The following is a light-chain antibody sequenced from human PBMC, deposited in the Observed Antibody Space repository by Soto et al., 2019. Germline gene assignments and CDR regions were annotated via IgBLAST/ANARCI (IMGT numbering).Light chain of an antibody. CDR3: GAWDDTLNGWV. Sequence: QSVLTQPPSASGTPGQRVTISCSGGRSNIGSNTVNWYRQVPGTAPKLLIYTNTQRPSGVPDRFSGSKSGTSASLAIRGLQPEDEADYYCGAWDDTLNGWVFGGGTKLTVL. CDR1: RSNIGSNT. CDR2: TNT. V-gene: IGLV1-44*01. J-gene: IGLJ3*02.